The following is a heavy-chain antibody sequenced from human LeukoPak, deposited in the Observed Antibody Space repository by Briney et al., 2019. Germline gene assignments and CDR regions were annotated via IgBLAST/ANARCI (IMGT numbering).Heavy chain of an antibody. D-gene: IGHD6-19*01. CDR2: IYYSGST. CDR3: ARGLASGSRHFDY. J-gene: IGHJ4*02. Sequence: SETLSLTCTVSGGSISSGDYYWSWIRQPPGKGLEWIGYIYYSGSTYYNPSLKSRVTISADTSKKQFSLKLSSVTAADTALYYCARGLASGSRHFDYWGQGTLVTVSS. CDR1: GGSISSGDYY. V-gene: IGHV4-30-4*08.